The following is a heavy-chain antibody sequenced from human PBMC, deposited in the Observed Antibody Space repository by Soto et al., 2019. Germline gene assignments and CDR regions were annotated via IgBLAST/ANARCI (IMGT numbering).Heavy chain of an antibody. J-gene: IGHJ3*02. CDR3: ASSTSEFFGGAFDI. CDR2: IHYRGST. Sequence: SETLSLTCTVSGGSISSYYLSWIRQPPGKGLEGVGGIHYRGSTNYTPYLPSRVTISVDTSKNQFSLKPSSVTAAAAAVYSCASSTSEFFGGAFDIWGQGTMVT. D-gene: IGHD2-2*01. V-gene: IGHV4-59*01. CDR1: GGSISSYY.